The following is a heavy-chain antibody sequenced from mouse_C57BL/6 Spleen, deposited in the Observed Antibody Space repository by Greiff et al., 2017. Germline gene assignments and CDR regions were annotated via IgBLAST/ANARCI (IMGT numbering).Heavy chain of an antibody. J-gene: IGHJ2*01. Sequence: QVKLKQPGAELVRPGTSVKLSCKASGYTFTSYWMHWVKQRPGQGLEWIGVIDPSDSYTNYNQKFKGKATLTVDTSSSTAYMQLSSLTSEDSAVYYCARRRQPFDYWGQGTTLTVSS. CDR3: ARRRQPFDY. CDR1: GYTFTSYW. D-gene: IGHD3-2*01. CDR2: IDPSDSYT. V-gene: IGHV1-59*01.